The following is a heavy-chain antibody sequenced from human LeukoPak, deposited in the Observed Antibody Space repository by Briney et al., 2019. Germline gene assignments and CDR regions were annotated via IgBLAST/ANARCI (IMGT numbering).Heavy chain of an antibody. D-gene: IGHD4-17*01. V-gene: IGHV3-23*01. CDR3: AKDGDYGDYGPNWFDP. Sequence: GGSLRLSCAASGFTFSSYAMSWVRQAPGKGLEWVSAISGSGGSTYYADSVKGRFTISRDNSKNTLYLQMNSLRAEDTAVYYCAKDGDYGDYGPNWFDPWGQGTLVTVSS. J-gene: IGHJ5*02. CDR2: ISGSGGST. CDR1: GFTFSSYA.